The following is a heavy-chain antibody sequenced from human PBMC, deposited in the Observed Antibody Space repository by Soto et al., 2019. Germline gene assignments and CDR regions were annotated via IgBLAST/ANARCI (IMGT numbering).Heavy chain of an antibody. Sequence: VSLSLSCAASGFAFSNFWMTWVRQAPGKGLEWVATIKKDGSEQYYVDSVEGRFTVSRDNAKNSVDLQMNSLRPEDTAVYYCGKGNYDNGLYVCGQGTSVTVSS. CDR1: GFAFSNFW. J-gene: IGHJ6*02. V-gene: IGHV3-7*01. CDR3: GKGNYDNGLYV. CDR2: IKKDGSEQ.